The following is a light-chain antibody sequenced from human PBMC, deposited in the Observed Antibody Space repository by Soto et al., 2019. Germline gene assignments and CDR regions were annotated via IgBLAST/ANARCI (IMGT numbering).Light chain of an antibody. CDR1: QSVSNNY. J-gene: IGKJ1*01. V-gene: IGKV3-20*01. CDR2: GAS. CDR3: HQHGGSPET. Sequence: EIVLTQSPGTLSLSPGERATLSCRASQSVSNNYVAWYQQKPGQAPRLLIFGASSRATGIPDRFSGSGSGTEFILTISGLEQEDFGVYHCHQHGGSPETLGQGTKVDIK.